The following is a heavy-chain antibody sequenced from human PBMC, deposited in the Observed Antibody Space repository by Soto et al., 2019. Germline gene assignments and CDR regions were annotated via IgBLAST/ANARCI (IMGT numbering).Heavy chain of an antibody. CDR3: AREPITMVRGAPTHNWFDP. CDR2: ISSSSSYI. Sequence: EVQLVESGGGLVKPGGSLRLSCAASGFTFSSYSRNWVRQAPGKGLEWVSSISSSSSYIYYADSVKGRFTISRDNAKNSLYLQMNSLRAEDTAVYYCAREPITMVRGAPTHNWFDPWGQGTLVTVSS. V-gene: IGHV3-21*01. J-gene: IGHJ5*02. CDR1: GFTFSSYS. D-gene: IGHD3-10*01.